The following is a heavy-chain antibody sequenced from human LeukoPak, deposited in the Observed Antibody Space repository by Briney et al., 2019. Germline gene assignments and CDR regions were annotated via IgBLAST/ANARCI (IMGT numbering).Heavy chain of an antibody. J-gene: IGHJ4*02. D-gene: IGHD6-13*01. CDR2: ISYDASQK. V-gene: IGHV3-30*04. Sequence: GGSLRLSCEASGFTFSDYTMHWVRKAPGKGLEWVAVISYDASQKYYADSVTGRFTISRDNSKNTVYLQMNSLRAEDAAVFYCARANSSSWHYFDDWGQGTLVTVSS. CDR3: ARANSSSWHYFDD. CDR1: GFTFSDYT.